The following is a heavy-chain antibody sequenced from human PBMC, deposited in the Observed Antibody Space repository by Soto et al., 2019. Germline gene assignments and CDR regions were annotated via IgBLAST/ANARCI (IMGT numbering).Heavy chain of an antibody. CDR3: ARGDITIFGVVIIPGHAFDI. Sequence: SETLSLTCAVSSGSISSSNWWSWVRQPPGKGLEWIGEIYHSGSTNYNPSLKSRVTISVDKSKNQFSQKLSSMTAADTAVYYCARGDITIFGVVIIPGHAFDIWGQGTMVT. CDR2: IYHSGST. D-gene: IGHD3-3*01. J-gene: IGHJ3*02. CDR1: SGSISSSNW. V-gene: IGHV4-4*02.